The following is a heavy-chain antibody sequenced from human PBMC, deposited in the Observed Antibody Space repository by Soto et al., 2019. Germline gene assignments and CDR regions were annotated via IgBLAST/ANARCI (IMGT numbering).Heavy chain of an antibody. CDR3: ARVSPSRGYCSGGSCYSGAFDI. CDR1: GGSISSGDYY. V-gene: IGHV4-30-4*01. D-gene: IGHD2-15*01. J-gene: IGHJ3*02. CDR2: IYYSGST. Sequence: SETLSLTCTVSGGSISSGDYYWSWIRQPPGKGLEWIGYIYYSGSTYYNPSLKSRVTISVDTSKNQFSLKLSSVTAADTAVYYCARVSPSRGYCSGGSCYSGAFDIWGQGTMVTVSS.